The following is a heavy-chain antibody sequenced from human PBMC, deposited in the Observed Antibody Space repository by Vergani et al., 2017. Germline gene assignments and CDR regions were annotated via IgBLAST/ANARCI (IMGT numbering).Heavy chain of an antibody. V-gene: IGHV1-69*13. CDR1: GGTFSSYA. D-gene: IGHD5-12*01. J-gene: IGHJ5*02. CDR3: ARERLGSVAIGPGWFDP. Sequence: QVQLVQSGAEVKKPGSSVKVSCKASGGTFSSYAISWVRQAPGQGLEWMGRIIPIFGTANYAQKFQGRVTITADESTSTAYMELSSLRSEDTAVYYCARERLGSVAIGPGWFDPWGQGTLVTVSS. CDR2: IIPIFGTA.